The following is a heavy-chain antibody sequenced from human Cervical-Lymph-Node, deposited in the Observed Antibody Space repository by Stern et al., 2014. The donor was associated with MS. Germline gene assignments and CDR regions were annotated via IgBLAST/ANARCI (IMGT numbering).Heavy chain of an antibody. CDR3: AGSGTYYPDY. V-gene: IGHV4-59*08. J-gene: IGHJ4*02. D-gene: IGHD3-3*01. CDR1: GGSISSYY. Sequence: QLQLQESGPGLVKPSETLSLTCSVSGGSISSYYWNWIRQPPGKGLEWIANVHYSGTTNYNPSLKSRVTILLDTSMNKISLNMNSVTAADTAVYYCAGSGTYYPDYWGQGILVTVSS. CDR2: VHYSGTT.